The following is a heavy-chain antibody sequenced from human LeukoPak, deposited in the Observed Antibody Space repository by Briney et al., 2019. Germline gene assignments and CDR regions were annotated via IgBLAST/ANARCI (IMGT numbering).Heavy chain of an antibody. CDR3: VRAAPGDCSSTSCSLFDN. CDR2: IMISGDDT. Sequence: GGSLRLSCAGSGFTFNNYAMSWVRQTPRKGLEWVSTIMISGDDTYYADPVKGRFIMSRDKSKNTLYLQTSYLRAEDTAVYYCVRAAPGDCSSTSCSLFDNWGQGILVIVSS. J-gene: IGHJ4*02. D-gene: IGHD2-2*01. CDR1: GFTFNNYA. V-gene: IGHV3-23*01.